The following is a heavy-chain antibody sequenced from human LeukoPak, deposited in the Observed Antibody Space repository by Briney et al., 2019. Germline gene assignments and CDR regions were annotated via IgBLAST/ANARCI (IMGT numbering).Heavy chain of an antibody. J-gene: IGHJ6*03. CDR1: GGSISSYY. V-gene: IGHV4-59*01. CDR2: IYYSGST. CDR3: ARAYYDFWSGQNYYYYYMDV. D-gene: IGHD3-3*01. Sequence: SETLSLTCTVSGGSISSYYWSWIRQPPGKGLEWIGYIYYSGSTNYNPSLKSRVTISVDTSKNQFSLKLSSVTAADTAVYYCARAYYDFWSGQNYYYYYMDVWGKGTTVTASS.